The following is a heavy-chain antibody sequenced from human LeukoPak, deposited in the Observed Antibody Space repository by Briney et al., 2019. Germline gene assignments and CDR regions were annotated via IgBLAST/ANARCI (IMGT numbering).Heavy chain of an antibody. J-gene: IGHJ4*02. D-gene: IGHD2-2*01. V-gene: IGHV1-2*02. CDR1: GYTFTGYY. CDR3: ARGVGLGYCSSTSCSELDY. CDR2: INPNSGGT. Sequence: ASVKVSCKASGYTFTGYYMHWVRQAPGQGLEWMGWINPNSGGTNYAQKFQGRVTMTRDTSISTVYMELSRLRSDDTAVYYRARGVGLGYCSSTSCSELDYWGQGTLVTVSS.